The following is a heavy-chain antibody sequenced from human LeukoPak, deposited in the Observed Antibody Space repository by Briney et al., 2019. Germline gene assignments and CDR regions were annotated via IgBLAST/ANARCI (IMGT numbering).Heavy chain of an antibody. J-gene: IGHJ6*02. CDR3: ARADILTGYYGYGLDV. Sequence: PSETLSLTCTVSGGSISNYYWSWIRQPPGKGLEWIGYIFYSGSTNYNPSLQSRVTISVDTSKNQCSLKLSSVTAADTAVYYCARADILTGYYGYGLDVWGQGTTITVSS. D-gene: IGHD3-9*01. CDR2: IFYSGST. CDR1: GGSISNYY. V-gene: IGHV4-59*01.